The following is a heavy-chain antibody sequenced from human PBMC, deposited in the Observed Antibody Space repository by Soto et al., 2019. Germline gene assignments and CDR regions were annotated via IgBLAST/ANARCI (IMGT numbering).Heavy chain of an antibody. Sequence: AFVKVSCKGSGYTLTSYDIQWGRHATGQGVECMGWMNPNSGNTGYAQKLQGRVTMTRNTSISTAYMELSSLRSEDTAVYYCARRTFSYYDILTGYDDAFDIRGQGTMVTVSS. CDR1: GYTLTSYD. J-gene: IGHJ3*02. CDR3: ARRTFSYYDILTGYDDAFDI. CDR2: MNPNSGNT. V-gene: IGHV1-8*01. D-gene: IGHD3-9*01.